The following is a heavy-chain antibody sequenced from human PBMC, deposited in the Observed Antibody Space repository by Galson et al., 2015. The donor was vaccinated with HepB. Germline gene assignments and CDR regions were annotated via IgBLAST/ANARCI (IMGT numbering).Heavy chain of an antibody. J-gene: IGHJ3*02. D-gene: IGHD6-13*01. Sequence: SVKVSCKASGGTFSSYAISWVRQAPGQGLEWMGGIIPIFGTANYAQKFQGRVTITADESTSTAYMELSSLRSEDTAVYYCARPSSSWYGGAFDIWGQGTMVTVSS. CDR1: GGTFSSYA. V-gene: IGHV1-69*13. CDR3: ARPSSSWYGGAFDI. CDR2: IIPIFGTA.